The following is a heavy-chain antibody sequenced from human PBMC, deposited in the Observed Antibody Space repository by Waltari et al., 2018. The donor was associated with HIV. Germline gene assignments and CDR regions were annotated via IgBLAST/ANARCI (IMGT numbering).Heavy chain of an antibody. Sequence: QVQLVQSGAEVKKPGASVKVSCKASGYTFTAYSLHSVRQAPGQGLEWMGWINPKSDGTNYAQKFQGRVTMTRDTSTSTAYMELSRLRSDDTALYYCARDRIAVTGSYYYGMDVWGQGTTVTVSS. J-gene: IGHJ6*02. D-gene: IGHD6-19*01. CDR3: ARDRIAVTGSYYYGMDV. V-gene: IGHV1-2*02. CDR1: GYTFTAYS. CDR2: INPKSDGT.